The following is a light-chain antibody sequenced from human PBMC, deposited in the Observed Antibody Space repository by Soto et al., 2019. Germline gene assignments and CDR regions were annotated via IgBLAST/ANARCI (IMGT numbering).Light chain of an antibody. J-gene: IGKJ2*03. CDR3: QQYFTTPHS. CDR1: QSVLYSSNNENY. CDR2: WAS. Sequence: DSVMTQSPDSLAVSLGERATINCKSSQSVLYSSNNENYLAWFQQKPRQPPKLLIYWASTRESGVPDRFSGSGSGTDFTLTISSLQAEDVAVYYCQQYFTTPHSFGQGTKLEIK. V-gene: IGKV4-1*01.